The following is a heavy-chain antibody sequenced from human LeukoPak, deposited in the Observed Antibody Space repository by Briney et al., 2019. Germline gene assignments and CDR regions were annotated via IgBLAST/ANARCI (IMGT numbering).Heavy chain of an antibody. CDR3: ARVWQQGFDY. CDR2: ISSGSSTI. J-gene: IGHJ4*02. V-gene: IGHV3-48*02. CDR1: GFTFSSYA. Sequence: GGSLRLSCAASGFTFSSYAMSWVRQAPGKGLEWVSYISSGSSTIYYADSVKGRFTISRDNAKNSLFLQMNSLRDEDTAVYYCARVWQQGFDYWGQGTLVTVSS. D-gene: IGHD1/OR15-1a*01.